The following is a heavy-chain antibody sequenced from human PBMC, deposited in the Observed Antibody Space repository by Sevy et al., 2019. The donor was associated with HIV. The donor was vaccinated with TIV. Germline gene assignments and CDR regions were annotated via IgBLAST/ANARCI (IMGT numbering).Heavy chain of an antibody. CDR2: INTNTGNP. V-gene: IGHV7-4-1*02. CDR1: GYTFTSYA. J-gene: IGHJ6*02. D-gene: IGHD3-22*01. CDR3: AGEAPPAGYYLYYYYGMDV. Sequence: ASVKVSCKASGYTFTSYAMNWVRQAPGQGLEWMGWINTNTGNPTYAQGFTGRFVFSLDTSVSTAYLQISSLKAEETAVYYCAGEAPPAGYYLYYYYGMDVWGQGTTVTVSS.